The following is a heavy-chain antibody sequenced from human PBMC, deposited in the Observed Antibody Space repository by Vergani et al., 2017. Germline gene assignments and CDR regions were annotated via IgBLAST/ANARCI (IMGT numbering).Heavy chain of an antibody. CDR1: GGSISSGGYS. D-gene: IGHD2-2*02. CDR2: IKHSGST. Sequence: QLQLQESGSGLVKPSQTLSLTCAGSGGSISSGGYSWSWIRQPPGKGLGWIGEIKHSGSTNYNPSLKSRVTISVDTSTNQFSLKLSSVTAADTAVYYCAICRVDYCSSTSCYIFFDYWGQGTLVTVSS. CDR3: AICRVDYCSSTSCYIFFDY. J-gene: IGHJ4*02. V-gene: IGHV4-30-2*01.